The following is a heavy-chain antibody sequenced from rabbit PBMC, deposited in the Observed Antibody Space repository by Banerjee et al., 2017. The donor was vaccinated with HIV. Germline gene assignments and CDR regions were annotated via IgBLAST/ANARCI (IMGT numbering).Heavy chain of an antibody. D-gene: IGHD6-1*01. CDR2: IDAGSSGST. J-gene: IGHJ4*01. CDR3: ARGILGYTYVNSFNL. V-gene: IGHV1S40*01. CDR1: GFSFSSGYD. Sequence: QQLEESGGDLVKPGASLTLTCTASGFSFSSGYDMCWVRQAPGKGLEWIACIDAGSSGSTYYASWAKGRFTISKTSSTTVTLQMTSLTAADTATYFCARGILGYTYVNSFNLWGQGTLVTVS.